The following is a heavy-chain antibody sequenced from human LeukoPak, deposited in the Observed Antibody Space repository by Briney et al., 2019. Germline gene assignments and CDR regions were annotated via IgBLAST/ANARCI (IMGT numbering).Heavy chain of an antibody. CDR3: ARLFSLYYMDV. V-gene: IGHV4-39*07. D-gene: IGHD2/OR15-2a*01. Sequence: PSETLSLTCSVSGGSISSCTYSWGWIRQPPGKGLEWIGAIYYSGDTYYNASLKSRVTMSVDTSKNQFSLKLNSVTAADTAVYYCARLFSLYYMDVWGKGTTVTVSS. CDR2: IYYSGDT. CDR1: GGSISSCTYS. J-gene: IGHJ6*03.